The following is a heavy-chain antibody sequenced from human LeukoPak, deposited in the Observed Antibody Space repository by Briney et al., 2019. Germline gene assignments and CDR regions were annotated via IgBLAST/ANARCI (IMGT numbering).Heavy chain of an antibody. Sequence: SETLSLTCTVSGGSISSSSYYWGWIRQPPGKGLEWIGSIYYSGSTYYNPSLKSRVTISVDTSKNQFSLKLSSVTAADTAVYYCARGTYSSGWFFDYWGQGTLVTVSS. CDR3: ARGTYSSGWFFDY. J-gene: IGHJ4*02. CDR1: GGSISSSSYY. D-gene: IGHD6-19*01. V-gene: IGHV4-39*01. CDR2: IYYSGST.